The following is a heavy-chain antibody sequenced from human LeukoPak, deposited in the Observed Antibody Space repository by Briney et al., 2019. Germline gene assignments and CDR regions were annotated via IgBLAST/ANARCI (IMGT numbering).Heavy chain of an antibody. CDR3: ARERDGYNSDAFDI. CDR2: IYYSGST. V-gene: IGHV4-59*01. D-gene: IGHD5-24*01. J-gene: IGHJ3*02. Sequence: SETLSVTCTVSGGSISSYYWSWIRQPRGKGLEWIGYIYYSGSTNYNPSLKSRVTISVDTSKNQLSLKLSSVTAADTAVYYCARERDGYNSDAFDIWGQGTMVTVSS. CDR1: GGSISSYY.